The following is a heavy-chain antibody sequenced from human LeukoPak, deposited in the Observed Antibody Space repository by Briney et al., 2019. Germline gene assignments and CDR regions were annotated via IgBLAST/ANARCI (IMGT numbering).Heavy chain of an antibody. D-gene: IGHD2-21*01. CDR2: ITSRGEGS. CDR3: SYRVNRWAFQY. Sequence: GGCLRLSCVVTGFSFDTSDMRWVRLTPEKGLGWVSSITSRGEGSQYADSVKGRFTISRDNSKHTLYLQMDSLRADAAALYCCSYRVNRWAFQYWGQGTLATVSS. V-gene: IGHV3-23*01. J-gene: IGHJ1*01. CDR1: GFSFDTSD.